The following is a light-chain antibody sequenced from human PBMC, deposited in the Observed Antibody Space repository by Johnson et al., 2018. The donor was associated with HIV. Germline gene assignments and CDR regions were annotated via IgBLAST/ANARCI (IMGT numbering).Light chain of an antibody. J-gene: IGLJ1*01. CDR1: SSNIGNNY. CDR3: GTWDSSLILYV. V-gene: IGLV1-51*01. Sequence: QSVLTQPPSVSAAPGQKVTISCSGSSSNIGNNYVSWYQHLPGTAPKLLIYDNNKRPSGIPDRFSGSKSDTSATLGITGLQTGDEADYYCGTWDSSLILYVFGTGTKVTVL. CDR2: DNN.